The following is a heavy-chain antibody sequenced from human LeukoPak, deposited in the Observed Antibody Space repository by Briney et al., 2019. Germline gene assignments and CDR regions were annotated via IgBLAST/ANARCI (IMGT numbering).Heavy chain of an antibody. J-gene: IGHJ6*03. D-gene: IGHD3-9*01. CDR1: LHTFSSYA. CDR2: IIPIFGTA. V-gene: IGHV1-69*13. Sequence: GASVKVSCKFSLHTFSSYAISWVRQAPGQGLEWMGGIIPIFGTANYAQKFQGRATITADESTSTAYMELSSLRSEDTAVYYCARDRRGNYDILTGYYMGFPSYYYYMDVWGKGTTVTVSS. CDR3: ARDRRGNYDILTGYYMGFPSYYYYMDV.